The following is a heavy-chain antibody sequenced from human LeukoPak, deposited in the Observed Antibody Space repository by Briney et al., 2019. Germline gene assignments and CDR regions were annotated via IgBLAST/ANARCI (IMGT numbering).Heavy chain of an antibody. V-gene: IGHV1-2*02. Sequence: ASVKVSCKASGYTFTGYYMHWVRQAPGQGLEWMGWINPNSGGTNYAQKFQGRVTMTRDTSISTAYMELSRLRSDDTAVYYCARDRVQYGDYEDLFDYWGQGTLVTVSS. CDR2: INPNSGGT. CDR3: ARDRVQYGDYEDLFDY. D-gene: IGHD4-17*01. CDR1: GYTFTGYY. J-gene: IGHJ4*02.